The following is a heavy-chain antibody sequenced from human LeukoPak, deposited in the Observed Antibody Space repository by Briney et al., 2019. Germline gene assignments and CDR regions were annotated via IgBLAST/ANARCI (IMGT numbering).Heavy chain of an antibody. CDR3: ARAPITSPFYFDY. CDR1: GFTFSDYY. D-gene: IGHD2-2*01. CDR2: ISSSGSTI. Sequence: GSLRLSCAASGFTFSDYYMSWIRQAPGKGLEWVSYISSSGSTIYYADSVKGRFTISRDNAKNSLYLQMNSLRAEDTAVYYCARAPITSPFYFDYWGQGTLVTVSS. J-gene: IGHJ4*02. V-gene: IGHV3-11*01.